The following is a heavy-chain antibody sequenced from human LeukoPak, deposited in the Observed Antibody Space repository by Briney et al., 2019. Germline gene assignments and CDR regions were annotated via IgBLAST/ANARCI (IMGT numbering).Heavy chain of an antibody. CDR1: GFTFDDYA. D-gene: IGHD6-13*01. CDR3: AAAGTSFDY. V-gene: IGHV3-9*03. Sequence: GRSLRLSCAASGFTFDDYAMHWVRQAPGKGLEWVSGISWNSGSIGYADSVKGRFTISRDNAKNSLYLQMNSLRAEDMALYYCAAAGTSFDYWGQGTLVTVSP. J-gene: IGHJ4*02. CDR2: ISWNSGSI.